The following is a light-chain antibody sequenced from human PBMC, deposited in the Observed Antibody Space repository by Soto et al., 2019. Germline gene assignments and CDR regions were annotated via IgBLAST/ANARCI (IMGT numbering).Light chain of an antibody. CDR3: LQDYKCPGT. Sequence: AIQLTQSPSSLSDSVGDRVTMTCRASQDISKDLAWYQQKPGKAPQILIYGASTLQTGVASRFSGSGSAADFTLTISSLQSEDSAAYHCLQDYKCPGTFGQGTKVDIK. V-gene: IGKV1-6*01. CDR2: GAS. J-gene: IGKJ2*02. CDR1: QDISKD.